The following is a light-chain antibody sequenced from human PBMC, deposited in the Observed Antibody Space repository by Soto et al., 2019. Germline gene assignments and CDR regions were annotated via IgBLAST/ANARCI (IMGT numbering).Light chain of an antibody. Sequence: DIVMTQSPLSLPVTPGEPASISCRSSQSLLYGNRYNYLDWYLQKPGQSPQLLIYLGSKRASGVRDMFSGSGSRKDFTLHISRLEAEDVRHYYRMQAHHTPLTFGGGTKLEI. V-gene: IGKV2-28*01. CDR1: QSLLYGNRYNY. CDR2: LGS. CDR3: MQAHHTPLT. J-gene: IGKJ4*01.